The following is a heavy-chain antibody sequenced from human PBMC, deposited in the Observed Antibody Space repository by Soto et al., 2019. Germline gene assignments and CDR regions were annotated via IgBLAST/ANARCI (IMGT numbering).Heavy chain of an antibody. CDR1: GVSVSSGSYY. J-gene: IGHJ4*02. Sequence: QVQLQESGPGLVKPSETLSLTCTVSGVSVSSGSYYWSWIRQPPGKGLEWIGYIYYSGRTNYNPSLKSRLIISEDTSKNQFSLKLSSVTAADTAVYYCAREKRDYYDRSAYYQLDYWGQGTLVTVSS. CDR2: IYYSGRT. CDR3: AREKRDYYDRSAYYQLDY. V-gene: IGHV4-61*01. D-gene: IGHD3-22*01.